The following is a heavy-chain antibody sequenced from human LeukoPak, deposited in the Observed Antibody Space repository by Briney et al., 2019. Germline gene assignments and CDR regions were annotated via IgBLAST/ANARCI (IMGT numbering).Heavy chain of an antibody. D-gene: IGHD3-22*01. CDR3: AKSDSSGYYYGLGNY. J-gene: IGHJ4*02. CDR2: ISWNSGSI. Sequence: GRSLRLSYAASGFAFDDYAMHWVRQAPGKGLEWVSGISWNSGSIGYADSVKGRFTISRDNAKNSLYLQMNSLRAEDTALYYCAKSDSSGYYYGLGNYWGQGTLVTVSS. V-gene: IGHV3-9*01. CDR1: GFAFDDYA.